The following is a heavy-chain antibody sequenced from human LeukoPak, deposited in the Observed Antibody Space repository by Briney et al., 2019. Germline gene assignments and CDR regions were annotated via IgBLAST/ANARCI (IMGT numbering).Heavy chain of an antibody. Sequence: SETLSLTCTVSGGSISYYYWSWIRQPPGKGLEWIGYIYYSGSTNYNPSLKSRVTISVDTSKNQFSLNLTSVTTADTAVYYCARVSCSSTSCPRRDALDVWGQGTTVTVSS. J-gene: IGHJ3*01. CDR2: IYYSGST. V-gene: IGHV4-59*01. D-gene: IGHD2-2*01. CDR1: GGSISYYY. CDR3: ARVSCSSTSCPRRDALDV.